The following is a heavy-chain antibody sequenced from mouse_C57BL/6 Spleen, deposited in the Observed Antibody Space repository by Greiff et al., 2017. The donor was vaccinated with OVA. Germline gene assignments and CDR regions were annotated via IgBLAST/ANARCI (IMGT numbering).Heavy chain of an antibody. Sequence: VQLVESGAELVRPGASVTLSCKASGYTFTDYEMHWVKQTPVHGLEWIGAIDPETGGTAYNQKFKGKAILTADKSSSTAYMELRSLTSEDSAVYYCTRSEGNYGSSYGFAYWGQGTLVTVSA. J-gene: IGHJ3*01. D-gene: IGHD1-1*01. CDR2: IDPETGGT. CDR1: GYTFTDYE. V-gene: IGHV1-15*01. CDR3: TRSEGNYGSSYGFAY.